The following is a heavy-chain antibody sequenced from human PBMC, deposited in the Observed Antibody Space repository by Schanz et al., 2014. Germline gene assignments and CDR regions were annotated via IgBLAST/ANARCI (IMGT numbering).Heavy chain of an antibody. J-gene: IGHJ4*02. V-gene: IGHV3-23*04. CDR3: AKYRGYYRVSGSYRELEY. Sequence: EVQLVESGGGLVQPGGSLRLSCAASGFTFGDYAMTWVRQAPGKGLEWVSVIGVDGTTTYYADSVKGRFTISRDNAENTLFLQMNSLRAEDTAVYYCAKYRGYYRVSGSYRELEYWGQGTLVTVSS. D-gene: IGHD3-10*01. CDR1: GFTFGDYA. CDR2: IGVDGTTT.